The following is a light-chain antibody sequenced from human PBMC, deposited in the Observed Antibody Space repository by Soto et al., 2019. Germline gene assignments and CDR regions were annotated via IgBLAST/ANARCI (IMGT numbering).Light chain of an antibody. J-gene: IGKJ1*01. Sequence: EILMTQSPATLSVSPGERATLSCRASQSVDSNLAWYQQKPGQPPRLLIYGASTRATGISARFSGSGSGTEFTLTISSLQSEDFGVYYCQQYNNWWTFGQGTKVEI. CDR1: QSVDSN. V-gene: IGKV3-15*01. CDR3: QQYNNWWT. CDR2: GAS.